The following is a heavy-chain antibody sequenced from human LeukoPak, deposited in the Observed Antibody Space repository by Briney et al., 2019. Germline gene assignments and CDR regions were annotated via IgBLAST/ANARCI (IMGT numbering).Heavy chain of an antibody. CDR1: GFSFSTYG. V-gene: IGHV3-33*06. J-gene: IGHJ4*02. CDR2: IWYDGSNK. Sequence: GGSLRLSCAASGFSFSTYGMHWVRQAPGKGLEWVAVIWYDGSNKYYADSVKGRFTISRDNSKNTLYLQMNSLRAEDTAVYYCAKDLYYFGSGSHDYWGQGTLVTVSS. D-gene: IGHD3-10*01. CDR3: AKDLYYFGSGSHDY.